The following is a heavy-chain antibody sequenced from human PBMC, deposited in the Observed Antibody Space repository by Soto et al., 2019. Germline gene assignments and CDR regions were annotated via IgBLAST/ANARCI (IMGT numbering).Heavy chain of an antibody. CDR1: GFTFSSYS. J-gene: IGHJ4*02. CDR2: ISSSSSTI. CDR3: ARGAYCSGGSCYSGTTTVDY. V-gene: IGHV3-48*01. Sequence: EVQLVESGGGLVQPGGSLRLSCAASGFTFSSYSMNWVRQAPGKGLEWVSYISSSSSTIYYADSVKGRFTISRDNAKNSLYLQMNSLRAEDTAVYYCARGAYCSGGSCYSGTTTVDYWGQGTLVTVSS. D-gene: IGHD2-15*01.